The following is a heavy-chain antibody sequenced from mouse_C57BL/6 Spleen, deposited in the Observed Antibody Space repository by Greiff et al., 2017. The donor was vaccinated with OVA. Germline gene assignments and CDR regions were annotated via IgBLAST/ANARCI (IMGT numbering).Heavy chain of an antibody. CDR1: GYAFSSSW. CDR3: ARGGTGYAMDY. J-gene: IGHJ4*01. V-gene: IGHV1-82*01. Sequence: QVQLQQSGPELVKPGASVKISCKASGYAFSSSWMNWVKQRPGKGLEWIGRIYPGDGDTNYNGKFKGKATLTADKSSSTAYMQLSSLTSEASAVYFCARGGTGYAMDYWGQGTSVTVSS. D-gene: IGHD4-1*01. CDR2: IYPGDGDT.